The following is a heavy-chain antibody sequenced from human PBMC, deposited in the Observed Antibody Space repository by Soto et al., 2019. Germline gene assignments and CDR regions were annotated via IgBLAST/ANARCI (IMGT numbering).Heavy chain of an antibody. V-gene: IGHV4-59*08. D-gene: IGHD6-13*01. Sequence: PSETLSLTCTVPGGSISSYYWSWIRQPPGKGLEWIGYIYYSGSTNCNPSLKSRVTISVDTSKNQFSLKLSSVTAADTAVYYCARHRTPSGYSSSWYEVATFDYWGQGTLVTVSS. CDR2: IYYSGST. CDR3: ARHRTPSGYSSSWYEVATFDY. CDR1: GGSISSYY. J-gene: IGHJ4*02.